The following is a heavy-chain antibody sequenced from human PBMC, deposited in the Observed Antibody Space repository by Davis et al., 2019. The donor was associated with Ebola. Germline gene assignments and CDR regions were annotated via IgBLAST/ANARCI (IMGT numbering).Heavy chain of an antibody. CDR2: INSDGSST. CDR3: ARESNGVFRLQFGYFDY. Sequence: GESLKISCAASGFTFSSYWMHWVRQAPGKGLVWVSRINSDGSSTSYADSVKGRFTISRDNAKNTLYLQMNSLRAEDTAVYYCARESNGVFRLQFGYFDYWGQGTLVTVSS. D-gene: IGHD5-24*01. V-gene: IGHV3-74*01. CDR1: GFTFSSYW. J-gene: IGHJ4*02.